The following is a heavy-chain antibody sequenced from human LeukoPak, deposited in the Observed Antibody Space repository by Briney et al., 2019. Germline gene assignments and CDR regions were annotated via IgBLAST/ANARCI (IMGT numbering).Heavy chain of an antibody. CDR3: IAHFPYFYAFDV. V-gene: IGHV3-15*01. Sequence: GGSLRLSCVSSGFTIGTAWMSWVRQAPGKGLEWLGHIKSEGEGATTDYAAPAKGRFAIAREDSKNMIYLQMSSLKIDDTAIYYCIAHFPYFYAFDVWGKGTTITVSS. D-gene: IGHD3-3*02. J-gene: IGHJ6*04. CDR1: GFTIGTAW. CDR2: IKSEGEGATT.